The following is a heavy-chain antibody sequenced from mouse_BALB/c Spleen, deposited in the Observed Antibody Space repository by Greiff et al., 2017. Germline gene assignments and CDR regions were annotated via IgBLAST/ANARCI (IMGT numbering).Heavy chain of an antibody. CDR3: ARKKVRRGYAMDY. CDR1: GFNIKDTY. CDR2: IDPANGNT. D-gene: IGHD2-14*01. J-gene: IGHJ4*01. V-gene: IGHV14-3*02. Sequence: VQLQQSGAELVKPGASVKLSCTASGFNIKDTYMHWVQQRPEQGLEWIGRIDPANGNTKYDPKFQGKATITADTSSNTAYLQLSSLTSEDTAVYYCARKKVRRGYAMDYWGQGTSVTVSS.